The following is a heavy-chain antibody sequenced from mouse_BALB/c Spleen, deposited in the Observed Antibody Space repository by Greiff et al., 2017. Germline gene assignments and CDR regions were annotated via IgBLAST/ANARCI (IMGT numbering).Heavy chain of an antibody. CDR2: IYPGDGDT. Sequence: VQLQQSGAELARPGASVKLSCKASGYTFTSYWMQWVKQRPGQGLEWIGAIYPGDGDTRYTQKFKGKATLTADKSSSTAYMQLSSLASEDSAVYYCARGYYGSSFAMDDWGQGTSVTVSS. CDR1: GYTFTSYW. V-gene: IGHV1-87*01. D-gene: IGHD1-1*01. J-gene: IGHJ4*01. CDR3: ARGYYGSSFAMDD.